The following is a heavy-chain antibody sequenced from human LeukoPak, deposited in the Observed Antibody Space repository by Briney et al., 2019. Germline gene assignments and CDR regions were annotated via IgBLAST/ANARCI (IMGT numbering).Heavy chain of an antibody. Sequence: ASVKVSCKASGYTFTGYYMHWVRQAPGQGLEWMGWIKPNSGDTNYAQMFQGRVTMTRDTSISTAYMELSGLRSDDTAVYYCARGIAPSAANMLPPSDYWGQGTLVTVSS. D-gene: IGHD2-15*01. CDR1: GYTFTGYY. J-gene: IGHJ4*02. V-gene: IGHV1-2*02. CDR2: IKPNSGDT. CDR3: ARGIAPSAANMLPPSDY.